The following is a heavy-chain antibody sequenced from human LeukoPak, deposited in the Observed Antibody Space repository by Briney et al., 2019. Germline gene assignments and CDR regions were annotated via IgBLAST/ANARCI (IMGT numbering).Heavy chain of an antibody. D-gene: IGHD3-22*01. J-gene: IGHJ3*02. V-gene: IGHV4-34*01. CDR2: INHSGST. CDR1: GGSFSGYY. CDR3: ARSNGYGLIDI. Sequence: SETLSLTCAVYGGSFSGYYWSWIRQPPGKGLEWIGEINHSGSTNYNPSLKSRVTISVDTSRNQFSLKLNSVTAADTAVYYCARSNGYGLIDIWGQGTMVTVSS.